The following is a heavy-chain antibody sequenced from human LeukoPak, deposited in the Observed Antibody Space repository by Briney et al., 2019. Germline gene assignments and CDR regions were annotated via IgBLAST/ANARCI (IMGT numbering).Heavy chain of an antibody. CDR2: INHNGNVN. Sequence: GGSLRLSCAASGFTFSNYAMSWARQAPGKGLEWVASINHNGNVNYYVDSVKGRFTISRDNAKNSLYLQMSNLRAEDTAVYFCARGGGLDVWGQGATVTVSS. CDR3: ARGGGLDV. V-gene: IGHV3-7*03. D-gene: IGHD3-16*01. J-gene: IGHJ6*02. CDR1: GFTFSNYA.